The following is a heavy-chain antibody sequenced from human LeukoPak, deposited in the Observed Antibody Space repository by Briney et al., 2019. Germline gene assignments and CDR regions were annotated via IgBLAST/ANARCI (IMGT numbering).Heavy chain of an antibody. CDR1: GGSISSYY. Sequence: SETLSLTCTVSGGSISSYYWSWIRQPPGKGLEWIGYIYYSGSTNYNPALKSRITISVDTSRNQFSLRLSSVTAADTAVYYCASLAVAGLSEGYWGQGTLVIVSS. V-gene: IGHV4-59*08. CDR3: ASLAVAGLSEGY. CDR2: IYYSGST. J-gene: IGHJ4*02. D-gene: IGHD6-19*01.